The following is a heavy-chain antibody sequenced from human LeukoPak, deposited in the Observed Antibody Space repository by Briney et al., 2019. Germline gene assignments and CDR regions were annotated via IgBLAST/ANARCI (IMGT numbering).Heavy chain of an antibody. Sequence: PSETLSLTCTVSGGSISSGDYYWSWIRQPPGKGLEWIGYIYYSGSTYYNPSLKSRVTISVDTSKNQFPLQLSSVTAADTAVFYCARRGSGKDWFDPWGQGTLVTVSS. CDR3: ARRGSGKDWFDP. CDR2: IYYSGST. J-gene: IGHJ5*02. CDR1: GGSISSGDYY. D-gene: IGHD3-16*01. V-gene: IGHV4-30-4*08.